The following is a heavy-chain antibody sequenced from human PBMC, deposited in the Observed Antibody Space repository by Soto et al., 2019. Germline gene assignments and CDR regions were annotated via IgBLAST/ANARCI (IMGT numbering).Heavy chain of an antibody. CDR3: ARGRVVVVPAAAKPINWFDP. V-gene: IGHV4-59*01. CDR2: IYYSGST. CDR1: GGSISSYY. D-gene: IGHD2-2*01. J-gene: IGHJ5*02. Sequence: PSETLSLTCTVSGGSISSYYWSWIRQPPGKGLEWIGYIYYSGSTNYNPSLKSRVTISVDTSKNQFSLKLSSVTAADTAVYYCARGRVVVVPAAAKPINWFDPWGQGTLVTVSS.